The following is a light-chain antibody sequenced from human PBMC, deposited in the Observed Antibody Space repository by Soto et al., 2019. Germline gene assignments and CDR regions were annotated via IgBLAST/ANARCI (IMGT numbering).Light chain of an antibody. CDR2: GAS. Sequence: EIVMTQSPSTLSVSPGARATLSCRASQSVSSNLAWYQQTPGQAPRLLLYGASTRATGIPARFSGSGSGTEFTLTISSLQSEDFAVYYCQQYNNWPSGTFGGGTKVDIK. V-gene: IGKV3-15*01. CDR1: QSVSSN. CDR3: QQYNNWPSGT. J-gene: IGKJ4*01.